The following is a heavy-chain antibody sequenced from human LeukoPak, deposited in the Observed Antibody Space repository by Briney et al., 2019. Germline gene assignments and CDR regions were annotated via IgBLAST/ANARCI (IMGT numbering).Heavy chain of an antibody. V-gene: IGHV3-21*01. Sequence: GGSLRLSCAASGFTFSSYSMNWVRQAPGKGLEWVSSISSSSSYIYYADSVKGRFTISRDNAKNSLYLQMNSLRAEDTAVYYCARVGIAARGLSPQGAFDIWGQGTMVTVSS. D-gene: IGHD6-6*01. J-gene: IGHJ3*02. CDR3: ARVGIAARGLSPQGAFDI. CDR2: ISSSSSYI. CDR1: GFTFSSYS.